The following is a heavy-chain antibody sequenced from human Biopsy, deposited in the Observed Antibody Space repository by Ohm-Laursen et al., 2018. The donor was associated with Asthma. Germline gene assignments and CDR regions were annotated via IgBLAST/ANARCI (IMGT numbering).Heavy chain of an antibody. CDR3: ARKAGSCISRTCYSLDF. J-gene: IGHJ4*02. D-gene: IGHD2-2*01. CDR1: GGTFNTYV. Sequence: SVKASCKSLGGTFNTYVIGWVRQAPGQGLEWMGGINSVFGTTTYPQKFQDRVTITADDSTSTVYMELSSLRSEDAAVYYCARKAGSCISRTCYSLDFWGQGTLVTVSS. CDR2: INSVFGTT. V-gene: IGHV1-69*13.